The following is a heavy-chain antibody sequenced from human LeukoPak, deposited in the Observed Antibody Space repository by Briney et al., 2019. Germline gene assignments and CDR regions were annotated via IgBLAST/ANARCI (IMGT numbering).Heavy chain of an antibody. V-gene: IGHV1-18*01. CDR2: ISAYNGNT. J-gene: IGHJ5*02. CDR1: GYTFTSYG. D-gene: IGHD6-19*01. Sequence: ASVKVSCKASGYTFTSYGISWVRQAPGQGLEWMGWISAYNGNTNYAQKLQGRVTVTTDTSTSTAYMELRSLRSDDTAVYYCARDPGRSSGFYGENWFDPWGQGTLVTVSS. CDR3: ARDPGRSSGFYGENWFDP.